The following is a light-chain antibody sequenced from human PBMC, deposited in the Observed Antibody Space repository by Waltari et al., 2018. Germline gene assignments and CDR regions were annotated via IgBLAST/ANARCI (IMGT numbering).Light chain of an antibody. CDR2: AAS. V-gene: IGKV1-39*01. Sequence: IQMTQSPSSLSASVGDRVTITCRASQSVRNYVNWYQHRPGQAPKVLIYAASTLQGGVPSRFSGSGSGTVFTLTINSLQPEDLSIYYCQQTYSAPLSFGGGTKVEMK. CDR1: QSVRNY. CDR3: QQTYSAPLS. J-gene: IGKJ4*01.